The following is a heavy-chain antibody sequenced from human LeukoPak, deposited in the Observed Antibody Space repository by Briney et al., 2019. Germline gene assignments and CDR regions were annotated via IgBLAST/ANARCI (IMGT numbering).Heavy chain of an antibody. V-gene: IGHV3-21*01. CDR3: AKIPGPDSSGWPSYYFDY. Sequence: PGGSLRLSCAASGFTFSTYSMNWVRQAPGKGLEWVSSISSSSDYIYYADSMKGRFTISRDNAKSPLYLQMDSLRAEDTAVYYCAKIPGPDSSGWPSYYFDYWGQGTLVTVSS. D-gene: IGHD6-19*01. J-gene: IGHJ4*02. CDR2: ISSSSDYI. CDR1: GFTFSTYS.